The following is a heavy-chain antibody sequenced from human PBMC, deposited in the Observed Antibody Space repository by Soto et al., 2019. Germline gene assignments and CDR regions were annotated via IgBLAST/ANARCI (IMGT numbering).Heavy chain of an antibody. V-gene: IGHV4-34*01. CDR3: ARVTMAAGSYGPYYFDY. D-gene: IGHD5-18*01. CDR2: INHSGST. Sequence: QVQLQQWGAGLLKPSETLSLTCAVYGGSFSGYYWSWIRQPPGKGLEWIGEINHSGSTNYNPSLKSRVTISVDTSKNQFSLKLSSVTAADTAVYYCARVTMAAGSYGPYYFDYWGQGTLVTVSS. J-gene: IGHJ4*02. CDR1: GGSFSGYY.